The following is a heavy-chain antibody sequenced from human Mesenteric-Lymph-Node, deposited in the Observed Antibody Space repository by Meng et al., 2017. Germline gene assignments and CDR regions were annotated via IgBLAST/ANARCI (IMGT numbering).Heavy chain of an antibody. D-gene: IGHD3-9*01. CDR3: ARMAVLRYFDWLAQPNYFDY. CDR2: IYTSGST. J-gene: IGHJ4*02. CDR1: GGSISSYY. Sequence: SETLSLTCTVSGGSISSYYWSWIRQPAGKGLEWIGRIYTSGSTNYNPSLKSRVTISVDTSKNQFSLKLSSVTAADTAVYYCARMAVLRYFDWLAQPNYFDYWGQGTLVTAS. V-gene: IGHV4-4*07.